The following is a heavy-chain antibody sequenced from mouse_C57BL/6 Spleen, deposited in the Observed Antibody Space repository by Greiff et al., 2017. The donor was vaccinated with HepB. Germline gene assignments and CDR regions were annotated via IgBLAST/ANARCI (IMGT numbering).Heavy chain of an antibody. Sequence: ESGPGLVKPSQSLSLTCSVTGYSITSGYYWNWIRQFPGNKLEWMGYISYDGSTNDNPSLKNRISITRDTSKNQFFLKLNSVTTEDTATYYCARGIDYWGQGTTLTVSS. CDR3: ARGIDY. CDR1: GYSITSGYY. V-gene: IGHV3-6*01. CDR2: ISYDGST. J-gene: IGHJ2*01.